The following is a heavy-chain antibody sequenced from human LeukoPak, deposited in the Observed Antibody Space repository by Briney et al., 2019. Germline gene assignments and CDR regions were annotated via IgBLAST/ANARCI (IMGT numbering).Heavy chain of an antibody. J-gene: IGHJ4*02. Sequence: GGSLRLSCAASGFTFGSYAMSWVRQAPGKGLEWVSAISGSGGSTYYADSVKGRFTISRDNSKNTLYLQMNSLRAEDTAVYYCAKCDAPYYVLYYFDYWGQGTLVTVSS. CDR2: ISGSGGST. V-gene: IGHV3-23*01. D-gene: IGHD3-10*02. CDR1: GFTFGSYA. CDR3: AKCDAPYYVLYYFDY.